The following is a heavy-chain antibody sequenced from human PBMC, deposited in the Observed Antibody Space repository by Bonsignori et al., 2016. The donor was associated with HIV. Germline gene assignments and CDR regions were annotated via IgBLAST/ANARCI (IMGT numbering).Heavy chain of an antibody. CDR3: TRESGHNLLEWVETREAFDI. V-gene: IGHV3-49*02. D-gene: IGHD3-3*01. Sequence: WIRQPPGKGLEWVGFIRSKTYGGTTEYAASVKGRFTISRDDSKSIAYLQMNSLKSEDTAVYYCTRESGHNLLEWVETREAFDIWGQGTMVTVSS. J-gene: IGHJ3*02. CDR2: IRSKTYGGTT.